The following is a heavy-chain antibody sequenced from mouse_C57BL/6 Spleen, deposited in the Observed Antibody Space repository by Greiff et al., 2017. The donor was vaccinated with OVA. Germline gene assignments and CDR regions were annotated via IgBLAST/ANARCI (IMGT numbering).Heavy chain of an antibody. CDR1: GYSFTSYY. D-gene: IGHD1-1*01. CDR2: IYPGSGNT. V-gene: IGHV1-66*01. CDR3: ASPLLRLDYFDY. J-gene: IGHJ2*01. Sequence: QVQLQQSGPELVKPGASVKISCKASGYSFTSYYIHWVKQRPGQGLEWIGWIYPGSGNTKYNEKFKGKATLTADTSSSTAYMQLSSLTSEDSAVYYCASPLLRLDYFDYWGQGTTLTVSS.